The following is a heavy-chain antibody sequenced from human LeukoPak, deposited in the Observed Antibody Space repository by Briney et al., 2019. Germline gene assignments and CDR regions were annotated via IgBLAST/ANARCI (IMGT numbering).Heavy chain of an antibody. CDR3: ARDCSSTSCYVYGMDV. D-gene: IGHD2-2*01. V-gene: IGHV1-2*06. J-gene: IGHJ6*02. Sequence: ASVKVSCKASGYTFTSYDINWVRQATGQGLEWMGRINPNSGGTNYAQKFQGRVTMTRDTSISTAYMELSRLRSDDTAVYYCARDCSSTSCYVYGMDVWGQGTTVTVSS. CDR2: INPNSGGT. CDR1: GYTFTSYD.